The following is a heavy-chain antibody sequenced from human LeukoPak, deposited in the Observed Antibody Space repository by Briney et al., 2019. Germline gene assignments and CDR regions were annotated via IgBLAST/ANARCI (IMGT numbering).Heavy chain of an antibody. Sequence: GASVKVSFKVSGYTLTELSMHWVRQAPGKGLEWMEGFEPEDGETIYAQKFQGRVTMTEDTSTDTAYMELSSLRSEDTAVYYCASVTTVVSRSEAGAFDIWGQGTMVTVSS. CDR2: FEPEDGET. CDR3: ASVTTVVSRSEAGAFDI. D-gene: IGHD5/OR15-5a*01. J-gene: IGHJ3*02. CDR1: GYTLTELS. V-gene: IGHV1-24*01.